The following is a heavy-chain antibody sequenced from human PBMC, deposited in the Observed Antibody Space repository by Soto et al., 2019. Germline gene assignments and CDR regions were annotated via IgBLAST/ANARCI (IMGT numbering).Heavy chain of an antibody. J-gene: IGHJ5*02. Sequence: EVQLVESGGGLVQPGGSLRLSCAASGFTFSSYSMNWVRPAPGKGLEWVSYISSSSSTIYYADSVKGRFTISRDNAKNSLYLQMNSLRAEDTAVYYCANLGFGLGHNWFDPWGQGTLVTVSS. CDR1: GFTFSSYS. CDR3: ANLGFGLGHNWFDP. CDR2: ISSSSSTI. V-gene: IGHV3-48*01. D-gene: IGHD3-10*01.